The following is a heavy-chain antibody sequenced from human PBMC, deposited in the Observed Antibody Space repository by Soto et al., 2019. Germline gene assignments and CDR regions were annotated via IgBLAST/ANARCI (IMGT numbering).Heavy chain of an antibody. CDR2: ISSDGSSK. CDR1: GFTFSNYG. D-gene: IGHD6-13*01. J-gene: IGHJ4*02. CDR3: AKVVEQQLVRCGLDC. V-gene: IGHV3-30*18. Sequence: QVQLVESGGGVVQPGTSPRLSCAASGFTFSNYGMHWVRQAPGKGLDCVASISSDGSSKYYADSVKGRFTISRDNSKNTLNLEMNSLRVEDTAVYYCAKVVEQQLVRCGLDCWGQGTLVTVSS.